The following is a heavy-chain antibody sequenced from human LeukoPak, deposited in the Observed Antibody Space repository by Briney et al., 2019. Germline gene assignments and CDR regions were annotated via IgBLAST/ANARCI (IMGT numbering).Heavy chain of an antibody. CDR3: AKDRLGYSSGWYIQH. CDR1: GFTFSSYG. V-gene: IGHV3-33*06. D-gene: IGHD6-19*01. J-gene: IGHJ1*01. Sequence: GGSLRLSCAASGFTFSSYGMHWVRQAPGKGLEGGAVIWYDGSNKYYPHSVKGRFTISRDNSKNTLYLQMNSLRAEDTAVYYCAKDRLGYSSGWYIQHWGQGTLVTVSS. CDR2: IWYDGSNK.